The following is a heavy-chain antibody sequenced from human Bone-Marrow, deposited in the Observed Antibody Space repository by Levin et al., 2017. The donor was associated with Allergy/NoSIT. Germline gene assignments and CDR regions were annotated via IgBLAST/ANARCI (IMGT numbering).Heavy chain of an antibody. V-gene: IGHV4-34*01. CDR2: INHSGST. CDR1: GGSFSGYY. Sequence: SQTLSLTCAVYGGSFSGYYWSWIRQPPGKGLEWIGEINHSGSTNYNPSLKSRVTISVDTSKNQFSLKLSSVTAADTAVYYCARQIQYYYDSSGFDYWGQGTLVTVSS. D-gene: IGHD3-22*01. J-gene: IGHJ4*02. CDR3: ARQIQYYYDSSGFDY.